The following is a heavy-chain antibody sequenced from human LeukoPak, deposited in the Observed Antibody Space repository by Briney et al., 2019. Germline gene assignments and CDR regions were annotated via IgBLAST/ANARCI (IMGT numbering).Heavy chain of an antibody. V-gene: IGHV1-2*02. CDR2: MNPTSGGT. J-gene: IGHJ4*02. CDR3: ARAPLRGFDY. Sequence: ASVKVSCKAFGYTFTGYYIHWVRQAPGQGLEWMGWMNPTSGGTKYTQKFQGRVTMTRDTSFSTAYMEVSSLTSDDTAVYYCARAPLRGFDYWGQGTLVTVSS. CDR1: GYTFTGYY.